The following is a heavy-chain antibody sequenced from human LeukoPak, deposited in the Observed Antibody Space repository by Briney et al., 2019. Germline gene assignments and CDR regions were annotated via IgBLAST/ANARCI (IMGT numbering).Heavy chain of an antibody. CDR3: ARDLSRYYYDSSGYSPFDY. V-gene: IGHV3-11*04. CDR1: GFTFSDYY. CDR2: ISSSGSTI. J-gene: IGHJ4*02. D-gene: IGHD3-22*01. Sequence: PGGSLRLSCAASGFTFSDYYMSWIRQAPGKGLEWVSYISSSGSTIYYADSVKGRFTISRDNAKNSLYLQMNSLRAEDTAVYYCARDLSRYYYDSSGYSPFDYWGQGTMVTVSS.